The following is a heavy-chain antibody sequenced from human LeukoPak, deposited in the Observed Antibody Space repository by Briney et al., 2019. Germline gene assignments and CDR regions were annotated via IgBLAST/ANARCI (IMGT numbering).Heavy chain of an antibody. J-gene: IGHJ4*02. CDR2: INHSGST. Sequence: KTSETLSLTCAVYGGSFSGYYWSWIRQPPGKGLEWIGEINHSGSTNYNPSLKSRVTISVDTSKNQFSLKLSSVTAADTAVYYCARDLIGSGPHDAVGYWGQGTLVTVSS. D-gene: IGHD5-12*01. V-gene: IGHV4-34*01. CDR3: ARDLIGSGPHDAVGY. CDR1: GGSFSGYY.